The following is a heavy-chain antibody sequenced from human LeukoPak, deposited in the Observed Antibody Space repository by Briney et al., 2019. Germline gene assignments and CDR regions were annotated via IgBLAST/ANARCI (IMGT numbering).Heavy chain of an antibody. Sequence: GGSLRLSCAASGFTFSTYYMSWVRQAPGKGPEWVSGIYGGGNSYYAESVTGRFTISRDNSRNTLHLQMNSLRGEDTAVYYCARELTVGATIDYWGQGTLVTVSS. V-gene: IGHV3-66*02. CDR3: ARELTVGATIDY. CDR1: GFTFSTYY. D-gene: IGHD1-26*01. J-gene: IGHJ4*02. CDR2: IYGGGNS.